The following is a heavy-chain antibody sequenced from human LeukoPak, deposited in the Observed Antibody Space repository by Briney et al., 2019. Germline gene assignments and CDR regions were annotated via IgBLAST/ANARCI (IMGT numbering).Heavy chain of an antibody. D-gene: IGHD5-18*01. CDR1: GFTFTNSA. Sequence: SVKVSCKASGFTFTNSAMQWVRQARGQRLEWIGWIVVGSGNTNYAQKFQERVTISRDMSTSTAYMELSSLRSEDTAVYYCAADSGYSSFRRKNGMDVWGQGTTVTVSS. J-gene: IGHJ6*02. CDR3: AADSGYSSFRRKNGMDV. V-gene: IGHV1-58*02. CDR2: IVVGSGNT.